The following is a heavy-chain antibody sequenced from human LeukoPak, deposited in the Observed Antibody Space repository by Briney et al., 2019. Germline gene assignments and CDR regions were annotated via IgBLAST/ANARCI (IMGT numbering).Heavy chain of an antibody. CDR3: AREWWYLDY. CDR2: IKEDGTDI. CDR1: GFTFTAYS. V-gene: IGHV3-7*05. Sequence: GGSLRLSCAASGFTFTAYSMTWVRQAPGRGLEWVARIKEDGTDIHYVDSVKGRFTISRDNSKNSLYLQMNSLRAEDTAVYYCAREWWYLDYWGQGTLVTVSS. J-gene: IGHJ4*02. D-gene: IGHD2-15*01.